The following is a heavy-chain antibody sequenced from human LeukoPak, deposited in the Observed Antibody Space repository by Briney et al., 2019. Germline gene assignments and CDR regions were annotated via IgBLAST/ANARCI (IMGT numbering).Heavy chain of an antibody. J-gene: IGHJ6*04. CDR2: ISSSSSYI. V-gene: IGHV3-21*01. CDR3: AELGITMIGGV. D-gene: IGHD3-10*02. CDR1: GFTFSNAW. Sequence: PGGSLRLSCAASGFTFSNAWMSWVRRAPGKGLEWVSSISSSSSYIFNADSVKGRFTISRDNAKNSLYLQMNSLRAKDTAVYYCAELGITMIGGVWGKGTTVTISS.